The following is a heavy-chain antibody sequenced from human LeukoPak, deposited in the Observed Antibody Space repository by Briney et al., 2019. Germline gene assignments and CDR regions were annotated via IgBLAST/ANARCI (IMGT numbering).Heavy chain of an antibody. CDR2: ISSSSSYI. CDR1: GFTFSSYS. D-gene: IGHD5-12*01. V-gene: IGHV3-21*01. CDR3: ARFGGYDQYDFDY. Sequence: GGSLRLSCAASGFTFSSYSMNWVRQAPGKGLEWVSSISSSSSYIYYAHSVKGRFTISRDNAKNSLYLQMNSLRAEDTAVYYCARFGGYDQYDFDYWGQGTLVTVSS. J-gene: IGHJ4*02.